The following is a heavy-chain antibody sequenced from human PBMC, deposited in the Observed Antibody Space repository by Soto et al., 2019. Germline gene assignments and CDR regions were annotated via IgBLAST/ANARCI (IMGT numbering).Heavy chain of an antibody. CDR1: SSSSSYY. CDR3: ARDVDTAMVTPPYYYYYYGREV. Sequence: SSSSSYYWGWIRQPPGKGLEWIGSIYYSGSTYYNPSLKSRVTISVDTSKNQFSLKLSSVTAADTAVYYCARDVDTAMVTPPYYYYYYGREVWGQGTRVTVSS. V-gene: IGHV4-39*02. CDR2: IYYSGST. D-gene: IGHD5-18*01. J-gene: IGHJ6*02.